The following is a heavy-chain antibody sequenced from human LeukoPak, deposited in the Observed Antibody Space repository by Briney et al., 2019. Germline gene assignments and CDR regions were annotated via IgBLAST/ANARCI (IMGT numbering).Heavy chain of an antibody. CDR2: ISSSSSYI. CDR1: GFTFSSYS. D-gene: IGHD3-22*01. J-gene: IGHJ3*02. V-gene: IGHV3-21*01. Sequence: KPGGSLRLSCAASGFTFSSYSMNWVRQAPGKGLEGVSSISSSSSYIYYADSVKGRFTISRDNAKNSLYLQMNSLRAEDTAVYYCARVLAGYYDSSGYSGNDAFDIWGQGTMVTVSS. CDR3: ARVLAGYYDSSGYSGNDAFDI.